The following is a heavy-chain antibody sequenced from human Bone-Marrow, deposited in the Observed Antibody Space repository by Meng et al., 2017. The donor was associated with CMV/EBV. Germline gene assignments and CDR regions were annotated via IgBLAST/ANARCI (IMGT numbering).Heavy chain of an antibody. CDR2: IYSGGSST. Sequence: GESLKISCAASGFTFSSYAMSWVRQAPGKGLEWVSVIYSGGSSTYYADSVKGRFTISRDNAKNSLYLQMNSLRAEDTAVYYCARGAIWDFFDYWGQGTLVTVSS. D-gene: IGHD1-26*01. V-gene: IGHV3-23*03. CDR3: ARGAIWDFFDY. CDR1: GFTFSSYA. J-gene: IGHJ4*02.